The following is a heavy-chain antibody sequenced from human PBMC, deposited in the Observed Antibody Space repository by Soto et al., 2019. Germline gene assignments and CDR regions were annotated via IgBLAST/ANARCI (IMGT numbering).Heavy chain of an antibody. J-gene: IGHJ3*02. V-gene: IGHV3-11*01. CDR3: ARGVSFGVVIIPDDGAFDI. D-gene: IGHD3-3*01. Sequence: GGSLRLSCAASGFTFSDYYMSWIRQAPGKGLEWVSYISSSGSTIYYADSVKGRFTISRDNAKNSLYLQMNSLRAEDTAVYYCARGVSFGVVIIPDDGAFDIWGQGTMVTVSS. CDR1: GFTFSDYY. CDR2: ISSSGSTI.